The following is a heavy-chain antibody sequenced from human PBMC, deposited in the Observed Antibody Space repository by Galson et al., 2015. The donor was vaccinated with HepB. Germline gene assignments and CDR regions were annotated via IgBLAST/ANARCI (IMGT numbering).Heavy chain of an antibody. CDR3: AKDLTRRITQGWKNYYYGMDV. CDR1: GFTFSSYG. J-gene: IGHJ6*02. Sequence: SLRLSCAASGFTFSSYGMHWVRQAPGKGLEWVAFIRYDGSNKYYADSVKGRFTISRDNSKNTLYLQMNSLRAEDTAVYYCAKDLTRRITQGWKNYYYGMDVWGQGTTVTVSS. D-gene: IGHD4-11*01. V-gene: IGHV3-30*02. CDR2: IRYDGSNK.